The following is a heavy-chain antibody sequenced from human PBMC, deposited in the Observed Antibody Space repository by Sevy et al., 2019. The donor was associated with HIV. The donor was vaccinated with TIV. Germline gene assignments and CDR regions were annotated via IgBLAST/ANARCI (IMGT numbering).Heavy chain of an antibody. Sequence: GGSLRLSCAASGFTFSSYWMSWVRQAPGKGLEWVANIKQGGSEKYYVDSVKGRFTISRDNAKNSLYLQMNSLRAEDTAVYYCARGRIFGVVIYYFDYWGQGTLVTVSS. D-gene: IGHD3-3*02. CDR3: ARGRIFGVVIYYFDY. J-gene: IGHJ4*02. V-gene: IGHV3-7*01. CDR2: IKQGGSEK. CDR1: GFTFSSYW.